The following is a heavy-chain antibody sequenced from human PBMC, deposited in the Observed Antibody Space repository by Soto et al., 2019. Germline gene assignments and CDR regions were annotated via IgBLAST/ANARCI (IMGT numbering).Heavy chain of an antibody. V-gene: IGHV1-8*01. CDR3: ARGAGAFWSGYHSPFDY. CDR2: MNPNSGNT. CDR1: GYTFTSYD. D-gene: IGHD3-3*01. J-gene: IGHJ4*02. Sequence: QVQLVQSGAEVKKPGASVKVSCKASGYTFTSYDINWVRQATGQGLEWMGWMNPNSGNTGYAQKFQGRVTMTRNTSISTADMELSSLRSEDTAVYYGARGAGAFWSGYHSPFDYWGQGTLVTVSA.